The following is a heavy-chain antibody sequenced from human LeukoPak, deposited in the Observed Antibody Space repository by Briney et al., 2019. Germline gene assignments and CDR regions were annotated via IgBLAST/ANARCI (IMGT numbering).Heavy chain of an antibody. Sequence: GGSLRLSCAASGFTFSNYWMYWVRHAPGKGLVWVSRINPDGSSTNYADSLKGRFTISRDNAKNTLYLQMNSLRAEDTAVYYCTKGSLGAFDIWGQGTVVTVSS. J-gene: IGHJ3*02. D-gene: IGHD1-26*01. CDR3: TKGSLGAFDI. V-gene: IGHV3-74*01. CDR2: INPDGSST. CDR1: GFTFSNYW.